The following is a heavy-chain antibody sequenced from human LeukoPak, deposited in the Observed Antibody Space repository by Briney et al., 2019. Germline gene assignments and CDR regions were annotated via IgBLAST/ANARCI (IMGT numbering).Heavy chain of an antibody. D-gene: IGHD6-13*01. CDR3: ARDVSSSWYFIDY. V-gene: IGHV3-48*04. CDR2: ISSSSGTI. Sequence: GGSLRLSCAASGFTFSRCSMNWVRQAPGKGLEWVSYISSSSGTIYYADSVKGRFTISRDNAKNSLYLQMHSLRAEDTAVYYCARDVSSSWYFIDYWGQGTLVTVSS. CDR1: GFTFSRCS. J-gene: IGHJ4*02.